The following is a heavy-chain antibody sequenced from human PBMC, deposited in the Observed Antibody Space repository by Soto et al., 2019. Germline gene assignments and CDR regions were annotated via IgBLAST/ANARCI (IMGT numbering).Heavy chain of an antibody. Sequence: ASLKVSCKASGYTFTSYGISWVRQAPGQGLEWMGWISAYNGNTNYAQKLQGRVTVTTDTSTSTAYMELRSLRSDDTAVYYCASSAYDFWRGHYYYGMDVWGQGTTVTVSS. CDR2: ISAYNGNT. D-gene: IGHD3-3*01. V-gene: IGHV1-18*04. CDR1: GYTFTSYG. CDR3: ASSAYDFWRGHYYYGMDV. J-gene: IGHJ6*02.